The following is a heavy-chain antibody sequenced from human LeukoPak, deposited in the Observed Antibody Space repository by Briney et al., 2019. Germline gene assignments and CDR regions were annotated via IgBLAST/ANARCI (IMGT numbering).Heavy chain of an antibody. CDR3: ARDQDRGSYYGMDV. V-gene: IGHV4-59*01. Sequence: SETLSLTCTVSGGSISSYYWSWIRQPPGKGLEWIGYVYYTGSTNYNPSLKSRVTMSVDTSKSQFSLKLSSVTAADTAVYYCARDQDRGSYYGMDVWGQGTTVTVSS. D-gene: IGHD3-16*01. CDR1: GGSISSYY. J-gene: IGHJ6*02. CDR2: VYYTGST.